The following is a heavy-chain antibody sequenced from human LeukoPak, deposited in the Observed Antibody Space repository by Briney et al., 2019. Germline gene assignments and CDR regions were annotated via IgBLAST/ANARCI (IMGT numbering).Heavy chain of an antibody. CDR2: IFNSGST. J-gene: IGHJ4*02. Sequence: SETLSLTCTVSGGYISSYYWSWIRQPPGKGLEWIGYIFNSGSTNYNPSLKSRVTISVDTSKNQFSLKLSSVTAADTAVYYCARLPSAGYGYFEDWGQGALVTVSS. V-gene: IGHV4-59*01. CDR1: GGYISSYY. D-gene: IGHD4-17*01. CDR3: ARLPSAGYGYFED.